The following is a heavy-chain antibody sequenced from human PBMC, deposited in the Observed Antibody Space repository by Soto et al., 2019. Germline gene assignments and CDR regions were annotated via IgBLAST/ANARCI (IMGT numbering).Heavy chain of an antibody. V-gene: IGHV4-59*01. CDR1: GGSISSYY. CDR3: ARGQWEITMVRGVIYYMDV. CDR2: IYYSGST. J-gene: IGHJ6*03. D-gene: IGHD3-10*01. Sequence: SETLSLTCTVSGGSISSYYWSWIRQPPGKGLEWIGYIYYSGSTNYNPSLKSRVTISVDTSKNQFSLKLSSVTAADTAVYYCARGQWEITMVRGVIYYMDVWGKGTTVTVSS.